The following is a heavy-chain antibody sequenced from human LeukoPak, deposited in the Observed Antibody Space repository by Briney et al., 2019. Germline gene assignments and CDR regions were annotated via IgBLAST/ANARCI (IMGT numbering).Heavy chain of an antibody. Sequence: SETLSLTCAVSGGSISSGGYSWSWIRQPPGKGLEWIGYTYHSGSTYYNPPLKSRVTISVDRSKNQFSLKLSSVTAADTAVYYCASADGSGSERWGQGTLVTVSS. D-gene: IGHD3-10*01. V-gene: IGHV4-30-2*01. CDR3: ASADGSGSER. CDR1: GGSISSGGYS. J-gene: IGHJ4*02. CDR2: TYHSGST.